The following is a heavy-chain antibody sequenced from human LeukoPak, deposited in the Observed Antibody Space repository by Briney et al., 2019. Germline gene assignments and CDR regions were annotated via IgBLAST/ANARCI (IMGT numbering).Heavy chain of an antibody. J-gene: IGHJ4*02. D-gene: IGHD3-10*01. CDR2: INPSGGST. Sequence: ASVKVSCKAAGYTFTSYYMHWVRQAPGQGLEWMGIINPSGGSTSYAQKFQGRVNMTRDTSTSTVYMELSRLRSEDTAVYYCARAGSSVREVVYWGQGTLVTVSS. CDR1: GYTFTSYY. V-gene: IGHV1-46*01. CDR3: ARAGSSVREVVY.